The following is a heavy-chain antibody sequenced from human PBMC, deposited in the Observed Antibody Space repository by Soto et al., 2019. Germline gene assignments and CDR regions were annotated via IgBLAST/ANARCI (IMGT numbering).Heavy chain of an antibody. CDR3: ARDLSYYDSSGYPHYYYGMDV. D-gene: IGHD3-22*01. CDR2: IIPIFGTA. Sequence: SVKVSCKASGGTFSSYAISWVRQAPGQGLEWMGGIIPIFGTANYAQKFQGRVTITADVSTSTAYMELSSLRSEDTAVYYCARDLSYYDSSGYPHYYYGMDVWGQGTTVTVSS. CDR1: GGTFSSYA. J-gene: IGHJ6*02. V-gene: IGHV1-69*13.